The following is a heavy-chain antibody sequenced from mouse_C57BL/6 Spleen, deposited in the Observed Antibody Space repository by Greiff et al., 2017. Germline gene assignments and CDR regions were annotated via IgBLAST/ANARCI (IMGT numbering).Heavy chain of an antibody. D-gene: IGHD2-4*01. CDR1: GFTFSNYW. J-gene: IGHJ3*01. CDR2: IRLKSDNYAT. V-gene: IGHV6-3*01. Sequence: EVKVVESGGGLVQPGGSMKLSCVASGFTFSNYWMNWVRQSPEKGLEWVAQIRLKSDNYATHYAESVKGRFTISRDDSKSSVYLQMNNLRAEDTGSYYCTYYYYDPFAYWGQGTLVTVSA. CDR3: TYYYYDPFAY.